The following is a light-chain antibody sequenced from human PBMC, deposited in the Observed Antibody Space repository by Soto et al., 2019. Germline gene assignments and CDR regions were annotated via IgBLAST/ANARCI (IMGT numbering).Light chain of an antibody. CDR2: EVS. CDR3: SSYTTSSTYV. V-gene: IGLV2-14*01. CDR1: SSDVGGYNY. J-gene: IGLJ1*01. Sequence: QSVLTQPASVSGSPGQSITISCTGTSSDVGGYNYVSWYQQHPGKAPKLMIYEVSYRPSGVSNRFSASKSGNTASLTISGLQAEDEADYYRSSYTTSSTYVFGTGTKLTVL.